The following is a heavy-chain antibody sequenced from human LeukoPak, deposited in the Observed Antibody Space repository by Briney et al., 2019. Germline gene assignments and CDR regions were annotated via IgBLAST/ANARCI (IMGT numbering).Heavy chain of an antibody. D-gene: IGHD3-22*01. J-gene: IGHJ3*02. CDR3: ARSRTVVIGAFDI. V-gene: IGHV4-59*01. CDR2: IYYSGST. Sequence: SETLSLTCTVSGGSISSDYWSWIRQPPGKGLEWIGYIYYSGSTNYNPSLKSRVTISVDTSKNQFSLKLSSVTAADTAVYYCARSRTVVIGAFDIWGQGTMVTVSS. CDR1: GGSISSDY.